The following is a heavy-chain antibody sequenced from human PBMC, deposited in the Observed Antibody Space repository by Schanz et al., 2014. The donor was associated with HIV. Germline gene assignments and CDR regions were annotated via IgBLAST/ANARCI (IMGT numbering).Heavy chain of an antibody. CDR2: IYYSGST. CDR3: ARGPEVVVTGAPAEYFQH. CDR1: GGSISSGGYY. Sequence: QVQLQESGPGLVKPSQTLSLTCTVSGGSISSGGYYWSWIRQHPGEGLEWIGYIYYSGSTYNNPSRKSRVTIAVDTSKNQFSLKLSSVTAADTAVYYCARGPEVVVTGAPAEYFQHWGQGTLVTVSS. V-gene: IGHV4-31*03. J-gene: IGHJ1*01. D-gene: IGHD2-21*02.